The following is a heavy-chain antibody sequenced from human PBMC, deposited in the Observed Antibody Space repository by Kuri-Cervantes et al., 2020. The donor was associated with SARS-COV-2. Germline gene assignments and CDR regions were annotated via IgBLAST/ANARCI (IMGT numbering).Heavy chain of an antibody. CDR3: AKGLYDSSGYYLYYFDY. J-gene: IGHJ4*02. Sequence: GESLKISCAASGFTFSSYAMSWVRQAPGKGLEWVSVIYSGGSSTYYADSVKGRFTISRDNSKNTLYLQMNSLRAEDTAVYYCAKGLYDSSGYYLYYFDYWGQGTLVTVSS. D-gene: IGHD3-22*01. CDR1: GFTFSSYA. CDR2: IYSGGSST. V-gene: IGHV3-23*03.